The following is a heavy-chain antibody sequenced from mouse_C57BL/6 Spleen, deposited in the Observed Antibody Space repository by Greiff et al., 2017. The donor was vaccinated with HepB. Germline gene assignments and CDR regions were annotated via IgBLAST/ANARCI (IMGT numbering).Heavy chain of an antibody. CDR1: GYTFTSYW. CDR2: IHPSDSDT. V-gene: IGHV1-74*01. Sequence: QVQLKQPGAELVKPGASVKVSCKASGYTFTSYWMHWVKQRPDQGLEWIGRIHPSDSDTNYNQKFKGKATLTVDKSSSTAYMQLSSLTSEDSAVYYCAISYDYYYFDYWGQGTTLTVSS. J-gene: IGHJ2*01. D-gene: IGHD2-4*01. CDR3: AISYDYYYFDY.